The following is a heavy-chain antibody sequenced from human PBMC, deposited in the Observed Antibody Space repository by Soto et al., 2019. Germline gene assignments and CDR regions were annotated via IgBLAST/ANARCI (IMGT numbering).Heavy chain of an antibody. CDR3: ARETYYFGSGTYDDGMDV. CDR1: GFTFTSYG. Sequence: EASVKVSCKASGFTFTSYGISWVRQAPGQGLEWMAWISIYNDNTKYAQKFQGRITMTTDTSTSTAYMELRSLRSDDTAVYYCARETYYFGSGTYDDGMDVWGQGTTVTVSS. J-gene: IGHJ6*02. D-gene: IGHD3-10*01. V-gene: IGHV1-18*04. CDR2: ISIYNDNT.